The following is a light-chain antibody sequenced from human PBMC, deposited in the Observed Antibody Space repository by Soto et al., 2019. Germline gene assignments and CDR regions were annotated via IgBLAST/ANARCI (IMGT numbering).Light chain of an antibody. J-gene: IGLJ2*01. CDR2: GNS. Sequence: QSVLTQPPSVSGATGQRVTISCTGSSSNIGAGYDVHWYQQLPGTAPKLLIYGNSNRPSGVPDRFSGSKSGTSASLAITGLQAEDEADYYCQSYDSSRSGYVVFGGGTKLTVL. CDR3: QSYDSSRSGYVV. CDR1: SSNIGAGYD. V-gene: IGLV1-40*01.